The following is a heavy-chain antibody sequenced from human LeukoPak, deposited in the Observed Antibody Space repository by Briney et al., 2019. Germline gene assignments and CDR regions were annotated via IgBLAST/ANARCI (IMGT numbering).Heavy chain of an antibody. J-gene: IGHJ4*02. V-gene: IGHV4-61*05. Sequence: PSETLSLTCTVSGGSITRSSYHWGWIRQPPGKGLEWIGYIYYSGSTNYNPSLKSRVTISVDTSKNQFSLKLSSVTAADTAVYYCARMKLTGIGDWGQGTLVTVSS. CDR3: ARMKLTGIGD. CDR2: IYYSGST. D-gene: IGHD1-14*01. CDR1: GGSITRSSYH.